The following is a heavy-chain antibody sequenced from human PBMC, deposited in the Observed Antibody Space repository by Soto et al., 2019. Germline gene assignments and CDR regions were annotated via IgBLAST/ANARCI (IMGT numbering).Heavy chain of an antibody. CDR3: ARDRRGVGNAFDI. CDR1: GFTFSSYA. D-gene: IGHD7-27*01. J-gene: IGHJ3*02. V-gene: IGHV3-48*02. CDR2: ISSSSSTI. Sequence: GGSLRLSCAASGFTFSSYAMSWVRQAPGKGLEWVSYISSSSSTIYYADSVKGRFTISRDNAKNSLYLQMNSLRDEDTAVYCCARDRRGVGNAFDIWGQGTMVTVSS.